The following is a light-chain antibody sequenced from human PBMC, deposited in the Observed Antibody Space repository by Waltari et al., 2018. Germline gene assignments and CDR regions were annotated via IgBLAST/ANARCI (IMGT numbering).Light chain of an antibody. V-gene: IGKV3-20*01. CDR2: GAS. Sequence: VILTQSPATLSLSPGERATLSCRASQSVSSYLAWYQQKPGQAPRLLIYGASSRATGIPDRFSGSGSGTEFTLTISSLEPEDFAVYYCQKYSSSPHSFGQGTKVEIK. J-gene: IGKJ2*03. CDR3: QKYSSSPHS. CDR1: QSVSSY.